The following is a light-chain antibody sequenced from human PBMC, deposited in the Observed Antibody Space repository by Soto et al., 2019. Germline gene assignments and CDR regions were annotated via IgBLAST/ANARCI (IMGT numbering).Light chain of an antibody. J-gene: IGKJ1*01. V-gene: IGKV1-6*01. CDR2: AAS. CDR1: RDVGSD. Sequence: QMTQSPASLSVSVGEKIIIPCRASRDVGSDLSWYQQKPGQAPKLLIYAASNLYTGVPSRFSGSRSGTEFTLTISSLQPEDFASYYCLQDYGDSLTFGPGTKVEIE. CDR3: LQDYGDSLT.